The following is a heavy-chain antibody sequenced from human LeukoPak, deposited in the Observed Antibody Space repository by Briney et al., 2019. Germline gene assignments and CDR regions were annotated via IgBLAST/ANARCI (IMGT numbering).Heavy chain of an antibody. CDR3: ARVQHSRWSTARGYFDY. J-gene: IGHJ4*02. V-gene: IGHV3-66*01. D-gene: IGHD3-22*01. CDR2: IYSGGSV. CDR1: GFTVSSNH. Sequence: GGSLRLSCAASGFTVSSNHMNWVRQAPGKGLEWVSVIYSGGSVSYADSVKGRFTISRDNSKNTLFLQMNSLRAEDTAVYYCARVQHSRWSTARGYFDYWGQGTLVTVSS.